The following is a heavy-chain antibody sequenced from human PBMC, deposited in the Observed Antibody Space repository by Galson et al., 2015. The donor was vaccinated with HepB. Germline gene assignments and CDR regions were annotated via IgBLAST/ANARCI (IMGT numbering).Heavy chain of an antibody. CDR1: GFTFSSYA. V-gene: IGHV3-23*01. D-gene: IGHD3-10*01. CDR2: LTSIGGST. J-gene: IGHJ3*02. Sequence: SLRLSCAASGFTFSSYAMTWVRQAPGKGLEWVSALTSIGGSTYYADSVKGRFTISRDNSKNTLYLQMNSLRAEDTAVYYCAKVYGSGPRGACDIWGQGTMVTVSS. CDR3: AKVYGSGPRGACDI.